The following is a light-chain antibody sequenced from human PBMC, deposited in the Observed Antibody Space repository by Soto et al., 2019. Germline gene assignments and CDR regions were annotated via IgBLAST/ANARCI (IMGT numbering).Light chain of an antibody. CDR1: SSDIGSYNF. Sequence: QSVLTQPASVSGSPGQSITISCTGTSSDIGSYNFVSWYQQHPGKAPRLIIYEVVQRPSGVPDRFSGSKYGNTASLTVSGLQAADEADYFCKSYACSNTYAFGSGTTVPGL. J-gene: IGLJ6*01. CDR2: EVV. CDR3: KSYACSNTYA. V-gene: IGLV2-14*02.